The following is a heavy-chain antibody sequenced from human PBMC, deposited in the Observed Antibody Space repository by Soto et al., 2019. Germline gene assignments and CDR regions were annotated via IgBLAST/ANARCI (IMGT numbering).Heavy chain of an antibody. D-gene: IGHD1-1*01. V-gene: IGHV4-38-2*02. CDR2: IYRSGSS. CDR3: ARDDIAASGTTPFDY. CDR1: GFSISSGYY. Sequence: SETLSLTCGVSGFSISSGYYWSWVRQPPGKGLEWIGSIYRSGSSYVSRSLESRLTLSVDTAKNQFSLKLRSVTAADTAVYYCARDDIAASGTTPFDYWGQGALVTVSS. J-gene: IGHJ4*01.